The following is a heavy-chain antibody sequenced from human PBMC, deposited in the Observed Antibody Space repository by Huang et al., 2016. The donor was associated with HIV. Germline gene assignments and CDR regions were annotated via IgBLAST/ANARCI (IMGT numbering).Heavy chain of an antibody. CDR1: GFSLNHTGVG. CDR3: AHIGRLGNYYMDV. D-gene: IGHD7-27*01. J-gene: IGHJ6*03. Sequence: QITLKESGPTVITPTQTLTLTCSFSGFSLNHTGVGVGWIRQPPGKALEWLVLIYWDDDKRFTPSLKNRITITKDTSKNQVVFTMTNLDPMDTGTYYCAHIGRLGNYYMDVWGNGTTVTVSS. V-gene: IGHV2-5*02. CDR2: IYWDDDK.